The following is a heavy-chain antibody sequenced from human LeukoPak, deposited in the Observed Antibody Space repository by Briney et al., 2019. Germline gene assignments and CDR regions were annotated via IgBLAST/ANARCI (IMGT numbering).Heavy chain of an antibody. CDR1: GFTFSSYS. CDR2: ISSGSSYI. CDR3: ASGWVKYYDFWSALEGTPYGMDV. V-gene: IGHV3-21*01. Sequence: LGGSLRLSCAASGFTFSSYSMNWVRQAPGKGLEWVPSISSGSSYIYYADSVKGRFTISRDNAKNSLYLQMNSLRAEDTAVYYCASGWVKYYDFWSALEGTPYGMDVWGQGTTVTVSS. J-gene: IGHJ6*02. D-gene: IGHD3-3*01.